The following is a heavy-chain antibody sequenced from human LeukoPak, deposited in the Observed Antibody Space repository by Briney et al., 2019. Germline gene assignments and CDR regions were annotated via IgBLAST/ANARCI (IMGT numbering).Heavy chain of an antibody. Sequence: SQTLSLTCTVSGGSISSGGYYWSWIRQHPGKGLEWIGYIYYSGSTYYNPSLKSRVTISVDTSKNQFSLKLSSVTAADTAVYYCARGAGYCSGGSCSLGPRNWFDPWGQGTLVTVS. CDR1: GGSISSGGYY. CDR3: ARGAGYCSGGSCSLGPRNWFDP. J-gene: IGHJ5*02. V-gene: IGHV4-31*03. D-gene: IGHD2-15*01. CDR2: IYYSGST.